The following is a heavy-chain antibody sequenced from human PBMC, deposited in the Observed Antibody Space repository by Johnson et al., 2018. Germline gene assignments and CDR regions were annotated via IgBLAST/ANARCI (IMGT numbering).Heavy chain of an antibody. J-gene: IGHJ6*03. Sequence: VQLVESGGGLVQXGGSLRLSCAASGFTVSSNYMSWVRQAPGKGLEWVSVIYSGGSPDYADSVKGRFTIPRDNSKNTLYLQMNSLRAEGTAVYYCAKYYYDSSGYPFYMDVWGKGTTVTVSS. CDR3: AKYYYDSSGYPFYMDV. D-gene: IGHD3-22*01. V-gene: IGHV3-66*02. CDR2: IYSGGSP. CDR1: GFTVSSNY.